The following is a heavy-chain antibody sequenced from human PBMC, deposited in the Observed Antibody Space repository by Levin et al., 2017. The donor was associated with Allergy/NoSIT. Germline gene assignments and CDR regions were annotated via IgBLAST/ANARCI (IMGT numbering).Heavy chain of an antibody. J-gene: IGHJ4*02. Sequence: ASVKVSCAASGFTFSSYSMNWVRQAPGKGLEWVSSISSSSSYIYYADSVKGRFTISRDNAKNSLYLQMNSLRAEDTAVYYCATGPYSSGWQNPGIDYWGQGTLVTVSS. CDR2: ISSSSSYI. CDR1: GFTFSSYS. V-gene: IGHV3-21*01. D-gene: IGHD6-19*01. CDR3: ATGPYSSGWQNPGIDY.